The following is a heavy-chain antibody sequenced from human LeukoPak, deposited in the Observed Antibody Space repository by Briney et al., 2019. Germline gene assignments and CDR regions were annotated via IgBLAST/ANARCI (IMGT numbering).Heavy chain of an antibody. CDR3: ATGLGNYYDSSGYSGDY. CDR2: IIPILGIA. V-gene: IGHV1-69*04. J-gene: IGHJ4*02. CDR1: GCTFSSYA. Sequence: ASVKVSCKASGCTFSSYAISWVRQAPGQGLEWVGRIIPILGIANYAQKFQGRVTMTEDTSTDTAYMELSRLRSEDTAVYYCATGLGNYYDSSGYSGDYWGQGTLVTVSS. D-gene: IGHD3-22*01.